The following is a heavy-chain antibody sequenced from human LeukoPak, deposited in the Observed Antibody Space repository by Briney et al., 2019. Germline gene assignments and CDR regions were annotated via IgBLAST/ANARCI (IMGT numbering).Heavy chain of an antibody. CDR2: ISSSSSYI. D-gene: IGHD6-13*01. CDR1: GFTFSGYW. V-gene: IGHV3-21*04. Sequence: GGSLRLSCAASGFTFSGYWMHWVRQAPGKGLVWVSSISSSSSYIYYADSVKGRFTISRDNSKNTLYLQMNSLRAEDTAVYYCARDPIAAADKYLAADYWGQGTLVTVSS. J-gene: IGHJ4*02. CDR3: ARDPIAAADKYLAADY.